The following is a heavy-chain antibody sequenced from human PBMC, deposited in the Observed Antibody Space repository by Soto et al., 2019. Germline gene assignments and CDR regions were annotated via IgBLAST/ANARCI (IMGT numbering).Heavy chain of an antibody. V-gene: IGHV4-59*01. J-gene: IGHJ4*02. CDR3: ARSDGRY. CDR2: IYYSGST. Sequence: SETLSLTCTVSGCSSSSYYLSWIRQPPGKGLEWIGYIYYSGSTNYNPSLKSRVTISVDTSKNQFSLKLSSVTAADTAVYYCARSDGRYWGQGTLVTVSS. CDR1: GCSSSSYY.